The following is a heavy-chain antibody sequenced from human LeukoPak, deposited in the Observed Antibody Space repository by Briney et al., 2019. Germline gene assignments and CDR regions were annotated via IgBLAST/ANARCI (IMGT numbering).Heavy chain of an antibody. V-gene: IGHV3-21*01. Sequence: GGSLRLSCVGSGFTFSNYLMNWVRQAPGKGLEWVSSISSSSSYIYYADSVKGRFTISRDNAKNSLYLQMNSLRAEDTAVYYCARDFDPRNYDFWSGYHNYWGQGTLVTVSS. D-gene: IGHD3-3*01. CDR3: ARDFDPRNYDFWSGYHNY. CDR2: ISSSSSYI. CDR1: GFTFSNYL. J-gene: IGHJ4*02.